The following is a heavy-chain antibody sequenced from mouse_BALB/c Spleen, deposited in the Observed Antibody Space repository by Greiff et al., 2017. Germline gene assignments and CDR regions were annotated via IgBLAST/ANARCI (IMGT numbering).Heavy chain of an antibody. CDR2: IYPGDGDT. CDR1: GYTFTSYW. D-gene: IGHD1-2*01. CDR3: ARFITTATDY. Sequence: QVQLQQSGAELARPGASVKLSCKASGYTFTSYWMQWVKQRPGQGLEWIGAIYPGDGDTRYTQKFKGKATLTADKSSSTAYMQLSSLASEDSAVYYCARFITTATDYWGQGTTLTVSS. J-gene: IGHJ2*01. V-gene: IGHV1-87*01.